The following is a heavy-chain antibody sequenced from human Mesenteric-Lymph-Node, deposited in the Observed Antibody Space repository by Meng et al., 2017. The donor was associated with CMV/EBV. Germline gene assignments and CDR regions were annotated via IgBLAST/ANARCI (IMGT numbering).Heavy chain of an antibody. D-gene: IGHD3-3*01. CDR3: ARETGRRFVYSGSGPVGFPGDLYDFWSGYSRKLGGMDV. CDR2: IRYDGSSK. Sequence: GGSLRLSCAASGFSFSAYGMHWVRQAPGKGLEWVAFIRYDGSSKHYADSVKGRFTISRDNSRNTLYLQVNSLRAEDTAVYYCARETGRRFVYSGSGPVGFPGDLYDFWSGYSRKLGGMDVWGQGTTVTVSS. V-gene: IGHV3-30*02. CDR1: GFSFSAYG. J-gene: IGHJ6*02.